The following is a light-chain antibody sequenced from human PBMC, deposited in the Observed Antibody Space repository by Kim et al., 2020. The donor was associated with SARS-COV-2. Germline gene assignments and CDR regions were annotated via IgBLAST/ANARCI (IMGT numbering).Light chain of an antibody. CDR3: QAWDSSISWV. V-gene: IGLV3-1*01. J-gene: IGLJ3*02. CDR1: KLGDKY. CDR2: QDS. Sequence: SPGQTASITCAGDKLGDKYACWYQQKPGQSPVLVIYQDSKRPSGIPERFSGSNSGNTATLTISGTQAMDEADYYCQAWDSSISWVFGGGTKLTVL.